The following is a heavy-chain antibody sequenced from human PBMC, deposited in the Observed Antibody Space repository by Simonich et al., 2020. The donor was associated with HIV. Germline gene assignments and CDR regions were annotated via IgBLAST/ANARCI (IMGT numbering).Heavy chain of an antibody. D-gene: IGHD5-12*01. CDR2: IYYSGST. CDR3: ARQSGYVDAFDL. V-gene: IGHV4-39*01. Sequence: QLQLQESGPGLVKPSETLSLTCTVSGGSISSSSYYWGWIRQPPGKGREWIGRIYYSGSTYYNPSLKSRVTISVDTSKNQFSLKLSSVTAADTAVYYCARQSGYVDAFDLWGQGTMVTVSS. J-gene: IGHJ3*01. CDR1: GGSISSSSYY.